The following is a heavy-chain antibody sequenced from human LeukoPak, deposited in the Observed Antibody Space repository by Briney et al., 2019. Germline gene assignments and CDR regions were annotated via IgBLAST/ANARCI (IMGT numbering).Heavy chain of an antibody. Sequence: PGGSLRLSCAASGFTFNIYVLHWVRQAPGKGLEWVAGISSDGISSISYAESVKGRFTISRDNSKNTLYLQMNSLRAEDTAVYYCARFVVVVAATPNLGDGRSFDYWGQGTLVTVSS. CDR1: GFTFNIYV. CDR2: ISSDGISSI. V-gene: IGHV3-33*08. J-gene: IGHJ4*02. CDR3: ARFVVVVAATPNLGDGRSFDY. D-gene: IGHD2-15*01.